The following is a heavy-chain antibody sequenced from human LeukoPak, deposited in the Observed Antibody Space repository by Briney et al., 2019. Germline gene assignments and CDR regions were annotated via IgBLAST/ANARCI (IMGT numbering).Heavy chain of an antibody. CDR3: ARGLWFGELVADAFDI. J-gene: IGHJ3*02. V-gene: IGHV1-2*02. D-gene: IGHD3-10*01. CDR2: INPNSGGT. CDR1: GYTFTGYY. Sequence: ASVKVSCKASGYTFTGYYMHWVRQAPGQGLEWMGWINPNSGGTNYAQKFQGRVTMTRDTSISTAYMELSRLRSDDTAVYYCARGLWFGELVADAFDIWGQGTMVTVSS.